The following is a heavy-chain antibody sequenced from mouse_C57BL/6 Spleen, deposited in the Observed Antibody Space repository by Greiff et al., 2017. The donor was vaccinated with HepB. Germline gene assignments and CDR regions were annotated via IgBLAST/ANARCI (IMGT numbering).Heavy chain of an antibody. Sequence: VQLQQSGPELVKPGASVKISCKASGYTFTDYYMNWVKQSHGKSLEWIGDINPNNGGTSYNQKFKGKATLTVDKSSSTAYMELRSLTSEDSAVYYCARHYGSSYGAYWGQGTLVTVSA. D-gene: IGHD1-1*01. CDR1: GYTFTDYY. J-gene: IGHJ3*01. CDR2: INPNNGGT. CDR3: ARHYGSSYGAY. V-gene: IGHV1-26*01.